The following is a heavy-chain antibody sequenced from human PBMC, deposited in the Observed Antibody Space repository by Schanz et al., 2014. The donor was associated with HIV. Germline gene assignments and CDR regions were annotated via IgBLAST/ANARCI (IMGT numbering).Heavy chain of an antibody. CDR3: AKEGFCSGGSCYGFAY. CDR2: ISFDGSNE. Sequence: QVQLVESGGGLVQPGRSLRLSCAASGFTFSSYDIHWVRQAPGKGLEWVAVISFDGSNEKYADTVKGRFTISRDNSKNTLYLQMNSMRPEDTAVYYCAKEGFCSGGSCYGFAYWGQGALVTVSS. CDR1: GFTFSSYD. D-gene: IGHD2-15*01. J-gene: IGHJ4*02. V-gene: IGHV3-30*18.